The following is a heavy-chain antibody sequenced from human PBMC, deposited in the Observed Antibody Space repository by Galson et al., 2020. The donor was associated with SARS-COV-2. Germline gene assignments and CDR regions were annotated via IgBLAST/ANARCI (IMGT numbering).Heavy chain of an antibody. Sequence: SGPTLVKRTHTLTLTCTFSGYSLSTSGMCVSWIRHPPGKALKWLAPIDWDDDKYYSTSLKTRLTISKDTSKNQVVLTMTNMDPVDTATYYCARTRITMIVGEDWYFDLWGRGTLVTVSS. D-gene: IGHD3-22*01. CDR3: ARTRITMIVGEDWYFDL. CDR2: IDWDDDK. CDR1: GYSLSTSGMC. J-gene: IGHJ2*01. V-gene: IGHV2-70*01.